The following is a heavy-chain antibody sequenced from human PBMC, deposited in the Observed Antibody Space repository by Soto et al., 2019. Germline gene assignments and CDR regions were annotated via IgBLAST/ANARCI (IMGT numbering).Heavy chain of an antibody. CDR3: ARGLDVWPPSAYYFDS. V-gene: IGHV4-39*01. Sequence: PSETLSLTCTVSGGSISSSSYYWGWIRQPPGKGLEWIGSIYYSGSTYYNPSLKSRVTISVDTSKNQFSLKLSSVTAADTAVYYCARGLDVWPPSAYYFDSWGQGTLVTVSS. CDR1: GGSISSSSYY. D-gene: IGHD2-8*01. CDR2: IYYSGST. J-gene: IGHJ4*02.